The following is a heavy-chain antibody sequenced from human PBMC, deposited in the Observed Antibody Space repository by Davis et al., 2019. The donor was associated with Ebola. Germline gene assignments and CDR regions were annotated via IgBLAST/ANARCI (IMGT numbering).Heavy chain of an antibody. D-gene: IGHD5/OR15-5a*01. V-gene: IGHV4-4*02. Sequence: MPSETLSLTCAVSGSSISSSNWWSWVRQPPGKGLEWIGEIYHSGSTNYNPSLKSRVTISVDKSKNQFSLKLSSVTAADTAVYYCARGIGSVTARFDPWGQGTLVTVSS. CDR3: ARGIGSVTARFDP. CDR2: IYHSGST. CDR1: GSSISSSNW. J-gene: IGHJ5*02.